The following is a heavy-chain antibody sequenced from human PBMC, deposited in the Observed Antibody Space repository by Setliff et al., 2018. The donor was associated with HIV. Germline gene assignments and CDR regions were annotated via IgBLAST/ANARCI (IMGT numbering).Heavy chain of an antibody. CDR3: ARGRVRAAAVTGLDWFDF. V-gene: IGHV4-39*01. CDR1: GDSMSSDNYF. J-gene: IGHJ5*01. Sequence: SETLSLTCTVSGDSMSSDNYFWVWVRQPPGKGLEWMGNIFHSGNTYYSPSLKSRVTMSLDTSMNQFSLKLTSVTAADTAVYFCARGRVRAAAVTGLDWFDFWGQGSLVTVSS. CDR2: IFHSGNT. D-gene: IGHD6-13*01.